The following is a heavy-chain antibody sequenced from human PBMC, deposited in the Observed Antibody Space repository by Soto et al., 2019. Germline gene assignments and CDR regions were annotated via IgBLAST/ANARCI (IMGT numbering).Heavy chain of an antibody. CDR2: ISGSGSNT. D-gene: IGHD1-26*01. CDR1: GFTFTSYA. V-gene: IGHV3-23*01. CDR3: ARDRATFDY. J-gene: IGHJ4*02. Sequence: TGGSLRLSCAAPGFTFTSYAMSWVRLTPGKGLEWVSAISGSGSNTFYADSVRGRFTISRDNSKNTVFLQMNNLRAEDTAVYFCARDRATFDYWGQGTRVTVSS.